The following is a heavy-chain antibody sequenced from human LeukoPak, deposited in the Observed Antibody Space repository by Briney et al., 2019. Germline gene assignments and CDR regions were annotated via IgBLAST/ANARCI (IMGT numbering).Heavy chain of an antibody. CDR3: AELTSMVEQY. D-gene: IGHD3-10*01. Sequence: GGALRLSCAASGRTLSSYWMHWVRQPPAKGLWWVSCINSDGNRNRSADSVKGRFTITRDNAKNTLYLQMNSMRAEDTAVYYCAELTSMVEQYWGQGTLVTVSS. CDR2: INSDGNRN. V-gene: IGHV3-74*01. CDR1: GRTLSSYW. J-gene: IGHJ4*02.